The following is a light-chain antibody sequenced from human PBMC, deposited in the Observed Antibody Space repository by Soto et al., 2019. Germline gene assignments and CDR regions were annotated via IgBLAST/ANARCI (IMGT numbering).Light chain of an antibody. Sequence: QPVLTQPPSVSGAPGQGVTISCTGGSSNIGANYDVHWYQQLPGTAPKVLIYGNSNRPSGVPDRFSGSKSGTSASLAITGLQVEDEADYYCQSYDSSLRNVIFGGVTKLTVL. J-gene: IGLJ2*01. V-gene: IGLV1-40*01. CDR3: QSYDSSLRNVI. CDR1: SSNIGANYD. CDR2: GNS.